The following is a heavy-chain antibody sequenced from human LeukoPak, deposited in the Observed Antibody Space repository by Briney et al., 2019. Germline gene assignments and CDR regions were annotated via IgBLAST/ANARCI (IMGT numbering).Heavy chain of an antibody. CDR1: GFTFNSYG. CDR2: ISYDGSNK. J-gene: IGHJ4*02. CDR3: AKDHEAYCGGDCYSFFDC. D-gene: IGHD2-21*02. Sequence: GRSLRLSCAASGFTFNSYGMHWVRQAPGKGLEWVAVISYDGSNKYYADSVKGRLTISRDNSKNTVNLQMNSLRAEDTAVYYCAKDHEAYCGGDCYSFFDCWGQGTLVTVSS. V-gene: IGHV3-30*18.